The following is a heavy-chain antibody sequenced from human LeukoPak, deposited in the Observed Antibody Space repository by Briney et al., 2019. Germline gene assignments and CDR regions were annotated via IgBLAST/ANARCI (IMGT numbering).Heavy chain of an antibody. J-gene: IGHJ4*02. CDR2: ISGIGGST. CDR3: AKVTGPRRYYDSSSYRPYYFDY. V-gene: IGHV3-23*01. D-gene: IGHD3-22*01. Sequence: GGSLRLSCAASGFTFSTYGMSWVRQAPGKGLEWVSPISGIGGSTHYADSVKGRFTISRDNSKNTLYLQMNSLRAEDTAVYYCAKVTGPRRYYDSSSYRPYYFDYWGQGTLVTVSS. CDR1: GFTFSTYG.